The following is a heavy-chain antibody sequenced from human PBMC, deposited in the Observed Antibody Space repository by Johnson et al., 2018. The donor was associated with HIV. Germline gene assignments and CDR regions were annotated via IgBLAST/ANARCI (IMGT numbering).Heavy chain of an antibody. J-gene: IGHJ3*02. CDR2: IYSGGST. CDR1: GFTFSSYW. Sequence: VQLVESGGGLVQPGGSLRLSCPASGFTFSSYWMNWVRQAPGKGLEWVSVIYSGGSTYYADSVKGRFTISRDNSKNTLYLQMNSLRAEDTAVYYCARDTAMVHDAFDIWGQGTMVTVSS. D-gene: IGHD5-18*01. CDR3: ARDTAMVHDAFDI. V-gene: IGHV3-66*01.